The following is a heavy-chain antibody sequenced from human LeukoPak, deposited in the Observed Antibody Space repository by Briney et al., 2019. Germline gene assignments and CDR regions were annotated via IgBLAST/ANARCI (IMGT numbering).Heavy chain of an antibody. J-gene: IGHJ4*02. D-gene: IGHD6-13*01. Sequence: GPSVKVSCKASGYTFTSYGISWVRQAPGQGLEWMGWISAYNGNTNYAQKLQGRVTMTTDTSTSTAYMELRSLRSDDTAVYYCARARRIAAAGKLDYWGQGTLVTVSS. CDR1: GYTFTSYG. CDR3: ARARRIAAAGKLDY. CDR2: ISAYNGNT. V-gene: IGHV1-18*01.